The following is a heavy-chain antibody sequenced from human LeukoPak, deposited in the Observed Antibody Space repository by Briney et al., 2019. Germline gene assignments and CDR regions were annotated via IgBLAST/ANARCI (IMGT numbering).Heavy chain of an antibody. J-gene: IGHJ3*01. Sequence: GGSLRLSCAASGFTFSSYAMSWVRQAPGKGLEWVSVISGSGGSTNYGDSVKGRFTISRDNSKNTLYLQMNSLRAEDTAVYYCAKDLRDWDYYAFDVWGQGTMVTVSS. CDR1: GFTFSSYA. V-gene: IGHV3-23*01. CDR3: AKDLRDWDYYAFDV. D-gene: IGHD1-7*01. CDR2: ISGSGGST.